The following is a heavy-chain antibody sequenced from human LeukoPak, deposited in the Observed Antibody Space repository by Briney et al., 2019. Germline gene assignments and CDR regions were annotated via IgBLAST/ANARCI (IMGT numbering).Heavy chain of an antibody. CDR3: AKGSSPDYYGSGRFDS. Sequence: PGGSLRLSCAASGFTFSSYAMHWVRQAPGKGLEWVAVISYDGSNKYYADSVKGRFTISRDNSKNTVYLQMNSLRAEDTAVYFCAKGSSPDYYGSGRFDSWGQGILVTVSS. CDR2: ISYDGSNK. CDR1: GFTFSSYA. D-gene: IGHD3-10*01. J-gene: IGHJ5*01. V-gene: IGHV3-30-3*01.